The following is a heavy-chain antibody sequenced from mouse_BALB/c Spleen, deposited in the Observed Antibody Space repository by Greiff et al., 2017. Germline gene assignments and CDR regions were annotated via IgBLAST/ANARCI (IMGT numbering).Heavy chain of an antibody. Sequence: EVKLVESGPSLVKPSQTLSLTCSVTGDSITSGYWNWIRKLPGNKLEYMGYISYSGSTYYYPPPKSRISITRDTSKNQYYLQLNSVTTEDTATYYCASSGYYGNSLDYWGQGTSLTVSS. CDR3: ASSGYYGNSLDY. J-gene: IGHJ2*02. CDR1: GDSITSGY. V-gene: IGHV3-8*02. CDR2: ISYSGST. D-gene: IGHD1-1*01.